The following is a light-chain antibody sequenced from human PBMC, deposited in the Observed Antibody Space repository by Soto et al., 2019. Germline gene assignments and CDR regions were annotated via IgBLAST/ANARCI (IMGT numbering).Light chain of an antibody. Sequence: DIQMTQSPSTLPASVGDGVTITCRASQNIGSGLAWYQQKPGKAPKLLIHKATNLQAGVPSRFSGSGSGTDFSLTISSLQPVDSATYYCQQYTDFQYTFGQGTKLEI. CDR3: QQYTDFQYT. V-gene: IGKV1-5*03. J-gene: IGKJ2*01. CDR1: QNIGSG. CDR2: KAT.